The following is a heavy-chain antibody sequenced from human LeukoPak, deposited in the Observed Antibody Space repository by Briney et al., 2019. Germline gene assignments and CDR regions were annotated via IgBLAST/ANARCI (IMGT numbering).Heavy chain of an antibody. J-gene: IGHJ4*02. V-gene: IGHV4-59*01. CDR3: ARGWTYYDILTGYPKPTGPPDY. D-gene: IGHD3-9*01. CDR2: IYYSGST. Sequence: SETLSLTCTVSGGSISSYCWSWIRQPPGKGLEWIGYIYYSGSTNYNPSLKSRVTISVDTSKNQFSLKLSSVTAADTAVYYCARGWTYYDILTGYPKPTGPPDYWGQGTLVTVSS. CDR1: GGSISSYC.